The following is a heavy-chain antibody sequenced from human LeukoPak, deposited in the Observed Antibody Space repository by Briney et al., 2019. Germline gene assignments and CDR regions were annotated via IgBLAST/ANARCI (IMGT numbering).Heavy chain of an antibody. CDR3: ARVVPAATSYYYYGMDV. CDR2: IYHSGST. D-gene: IGHD2-2*01. Sequence: SQTLSLTCAVSGVSISSGGYPWSWIRQPPGKGLEWIGYIYHSGSTYYNPSLKSRVTISVDRSKNQFSLKLSSVTAADTAVYYCARVVPAATSYYYYGMDVWGQGTTVTVSS. J-gene: IGHJ6*02. CDR1: GVSISSGGYP. V-gene: IGHV4-30-2*01.